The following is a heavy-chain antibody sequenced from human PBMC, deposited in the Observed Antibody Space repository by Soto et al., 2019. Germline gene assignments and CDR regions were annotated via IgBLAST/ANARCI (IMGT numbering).Heavy chain of an antibody. Sequence: PGGSLRLSCAASGFTFSSYGMHWVRQAPGKGLEWVAVISYDGSNKYYADSVKGRFTISRDNSKNTLYLQMNSLRAEDTAVYYCAKDSGWRDYYYYYGMDVWGQGTTVTVS. CDR1: GFTFSSYG. V-gene: IGHV3-30*18. CDR2: ISYDGSNK. D-gene: IGHD6-19*01. CDR3: AKDSGWRDYYYYYGMDV. J-gene: IGHJ6*02.